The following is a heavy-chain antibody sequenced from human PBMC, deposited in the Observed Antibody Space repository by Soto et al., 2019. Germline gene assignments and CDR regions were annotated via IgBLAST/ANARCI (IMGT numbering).Heavy chain of an antibody. J-gene: IGHJ6*03. CDR3: ARDPPPIAVAGSLYYYYMDV. Sequence: PSETLSLTCAVSSGSISSSNWWSWVRQPPGKGLEWIGEIYHSGSTNYNPSLKSRVTISVDKSKNQFSLKLSSVTAADTAVYYCARDPPPIAVAGSLYYYYMDVWGKGTTVTVSS. CDR1: SGSISSSNW. CDR2: IYHSGST. D-gene: IGHD6-19*01. V-gene: IGHV4-4*02.